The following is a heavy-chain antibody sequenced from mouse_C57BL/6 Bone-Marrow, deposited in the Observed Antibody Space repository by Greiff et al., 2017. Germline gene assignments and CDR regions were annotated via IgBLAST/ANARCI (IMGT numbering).Heavy chain of an antibody. D-gene: IGHD2-4*01. CDR2: IYPGSGST. V-gene: IGHV1-55*01. CDR1: GYTFTSYW. J-gene: IGHJ4*01. Sequence: QVQLQQSGAELVKPGASVKMSCKASGYTFTSYWITWVKQRPGQGLEWIGDIYPGSGSTNYNEKFKSKATLTVDTSSSTAYMQLSSLTSEDSAVYYCARGFYDYGHYYAMDYWGQGTSVTVSS. CDR3: ARGFYDYGHYYAMDY.